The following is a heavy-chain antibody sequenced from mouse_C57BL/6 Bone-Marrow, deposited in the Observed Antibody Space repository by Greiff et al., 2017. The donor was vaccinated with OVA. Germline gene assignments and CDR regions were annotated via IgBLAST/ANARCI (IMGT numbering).Heavy chain of an antibody. D-gene: IGHD1-1*01. CDR3: ARDPHYYGSSLWYFDV. CDR2: ISYDGSN. V-gene: IGHV3-6*01. Sequence: ESGPGLVKPSQSLSLTCSVTGYSITSGYYWNWIRQFPGNKLEWMGYISYDGSNNYNPSLKNRISITRDTSKNQFFLKLNSVTTEDTATYYCARDPHYYGSSLWYFDVWGTGTTVTVSS. CDR1: GYSITSGYY. J-gene: IGHJ1*03.